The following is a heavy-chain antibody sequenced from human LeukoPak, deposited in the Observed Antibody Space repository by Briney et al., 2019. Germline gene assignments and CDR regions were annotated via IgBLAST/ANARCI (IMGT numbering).Heavy chain of an antibody. V-gene: IGHV1-46*01. CDR2: INSGGGST. CDR3: SRTRRNCSGGSCPEYFQH. Sequence: GASVKVSCKASGYTFTNYYIHWVRQAPGQGLEWMGIINSGGGSTSYAQRFQGRVTMTRDTSTSTVYMELFSLRSDDTAVYYCSRTRRNCSGGSCPEYFQHWGQGTLVTVSS. J-gene: IGHJ1*01. CDR1: GYTFTNYY. D-gene: IGHD2-15*01.